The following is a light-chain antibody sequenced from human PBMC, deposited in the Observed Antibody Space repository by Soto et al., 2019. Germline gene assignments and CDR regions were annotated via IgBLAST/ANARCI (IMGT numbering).Light chain of an antibody. CDR1: QSIDTW. CDR2: MAS. J-gene: IGKJ1*01. Sequence: DIQMTQSPSTLSASVGDRVTITCRASQSIDTWLAWYQQRPGKAPKLLIYMASTLESGVPSRFSGSGFGTEFNLSISSMQPDDFATYYCQEYSSNPATFGQGTKVEVK. V-gene: IGKV1-5*03. CDR3: QEYSSNPAT.